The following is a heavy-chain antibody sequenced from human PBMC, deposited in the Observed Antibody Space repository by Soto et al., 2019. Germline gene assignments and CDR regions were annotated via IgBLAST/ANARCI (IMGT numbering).Heavy chain of an antibody. CDR2: ISYDGDNK. V-gene: IGHV3-30-3*01. D-gene: IGHD2-2*01. J-gene: IGHJ6*02. Sequence: QVQLVESGGGVVQPGRSLRLSCAASGFTFSYHALNWVRQAPGKGLEWVAVISYDGDNKYIAESVKGRFTISRDNSKNTVSLQMNSLRTEDTAMYFCARGTTPSAFSAMAVWGQGTTVTVSS. CDR1: GFTFSYHA. CDR3: ARGTTPSAFSAMAV.